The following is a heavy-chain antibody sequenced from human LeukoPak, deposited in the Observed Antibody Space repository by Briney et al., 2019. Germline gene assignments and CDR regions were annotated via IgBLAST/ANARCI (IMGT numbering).Heavy chain of an antibody. D-gene: IGHD1-26*01. CDR2: ISGSGGST. CDR3: AKDVVGAINAFDI. J-gene: IGHJ3*02. V-gene: IGHV3-23*01. Sequence: GGSLRLSCAASGFIFSSYAMSWVRQAPGKGLEWVSAISGSGGSTYYADSVKGRFTISRDNSKNTLYLQMNSLRAEDTAVYYCAKDVVGAINAFDIWGQGTMVTVSS. CDR1: GFIFSSYA.